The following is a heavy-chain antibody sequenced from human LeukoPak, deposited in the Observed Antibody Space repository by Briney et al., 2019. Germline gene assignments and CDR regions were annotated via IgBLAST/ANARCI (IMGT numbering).Heavy chain of an antibody. CDR3: ASWDWNDGFGHGY. CDR1: GYTFTGYY. V-gene: IGHV1-2*02. J-gene: IGHJ4*02. Sequence: ASVTVSCTASGYTFTGYYMHWVRQAPGQGLEWMGWINPNSGGTNYAQKFQGRVTMTRDTSISTAYMELSRLRSDDTAVYYCASWDWNDGFGHGYWGQGTLVTVSS. D-gene: IGHD1-1*01. CDR2: INPNSGGT.